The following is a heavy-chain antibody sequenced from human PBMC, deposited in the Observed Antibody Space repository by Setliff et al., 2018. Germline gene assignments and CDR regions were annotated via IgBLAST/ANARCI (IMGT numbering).Heavy chain of an antibody. CDR1: RFPFSNYW. V-gene: IGHV3-7*01. J-gene: IGHJ3*01. CDR2: IKEDGSEK. CDR3: VRARWKVMVNKGDDAFDL. D-gene: IGHD2-21*01. Sequence: PGGSLRLSCAASRFPFSNYWMSWVRQAPGKGLEWVANIKEDGSEKYYVDSVKGRFTISRDNAKNSLDLQMGSLRGEDTAVYYCVRARWKVMVNKGDDAFDLWGQGTMVTVAS.